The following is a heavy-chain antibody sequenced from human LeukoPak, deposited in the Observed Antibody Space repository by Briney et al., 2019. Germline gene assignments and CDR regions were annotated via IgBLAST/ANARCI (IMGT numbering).Heavy chain of an antibody. CDR2: IYPGDSDT. D-gene: IGHD4-17*01. CDR1: GSRFTTYW. V-gene: IGHV5-51*01. J-gene: IGHJ5*02. CDR3: ARFRYGDYDNWFDP. Sequence: GGSLQISCQGSGSRFTTYWIGWVRQLPGKGLGWMGIIYPGDSDTKYSPSFQGQVTISADKAISTAYLQWSNLKASDTAMYYCARFRYGDYDNWFDPWGQGTLVTVSS.